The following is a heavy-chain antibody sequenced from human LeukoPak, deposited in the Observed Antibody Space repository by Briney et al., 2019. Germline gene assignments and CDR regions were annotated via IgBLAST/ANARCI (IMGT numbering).Heavy chain of an antibody. CDR2: ISAYNGNT. CDR1: GYTFTSYS. Sequence: GASVKVSCKASGYTFTSYSISWVRQAPGQGLEWMGWISAYNGNTNYAQKLQGRVTMTTDTSTSTAYMELRSLRSDDTAVYYCAMTSIAVAGTDLGDWGQGTLVTVSS. V-gene: IGHV1-18*01. D-gene: IGHD6-19*01. CDR3: AMTSIAVAGTDLGD. J-gene: IGHJ4*02.